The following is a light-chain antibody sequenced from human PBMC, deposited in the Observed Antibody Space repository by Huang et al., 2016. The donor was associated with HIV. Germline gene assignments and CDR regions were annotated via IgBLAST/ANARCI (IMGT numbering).Light chain of an antibody. V-gene: IGKV1D-12*01. CDR2: AAS. CDR3: QQSNSFPLT. Sequence: DIQMTQSPSSLSASVGDTVTITCRASQDVSNYFAWYQQKPGKSPNLLIYAASSLYSWVPSRFSGSGSGTDFTLTISDLQPEDFATYYCQQSNSFPLTFGGGTKVEMK. CDR1: QDVSNY. J-gene: IGKJ4*01.